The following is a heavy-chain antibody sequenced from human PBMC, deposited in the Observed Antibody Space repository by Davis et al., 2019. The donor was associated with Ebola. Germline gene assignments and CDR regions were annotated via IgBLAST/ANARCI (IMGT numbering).Heavy chain of an antibody. Sequence: GESLKISCAASGFTFSGSAMHWVRQASGKGLEWVGRIRSKANSYATAYAASVKGRFTISRDDSKNTLYLQMNSLRAEDTAIYYCAKSMGNSGWYHFDYWGQGTLVTVSS. J-gene: IGHJ4*02. CDR1: GFTFSGSA. CDR3: AKSMGNSGWYHFDY. CDR2: IRSKANSYAT. V-gene: IGHV3-73*01. D-gene: IGHD6-19*01.